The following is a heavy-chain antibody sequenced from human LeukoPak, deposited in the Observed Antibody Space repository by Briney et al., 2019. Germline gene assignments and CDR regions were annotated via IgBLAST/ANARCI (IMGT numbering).Heavy chain of an antibody. J-gene: IGHJ5*02. Sequence: SETLSLTCTVSGGSISSYYWSWIRQPPGKGLEWIGYIYYSGSTNYNPSLKSRVTISVDTSKNQFSLKLSSVTAADTAVYYCARGFVALAGWFDPWGQGTLVTVSS. V-gene: IGHV4-59*01. CDR3: ARGFVALAGWFDP. CDR2: IYYSGST. CDR1: GGSISSYY. D-gene: IGHD6-19*01.